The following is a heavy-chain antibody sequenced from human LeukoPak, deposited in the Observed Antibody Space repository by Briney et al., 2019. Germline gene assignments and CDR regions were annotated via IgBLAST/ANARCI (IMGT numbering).Heavy chain of an antibody. D-gene: IGHD2-2*01. CDR2: INHSGST. CDR1: GGSFSGYY. CDR3: ARAPYLYQLLFSYGGGHTWHDY. J-gene: IGHJ4*02. V-gene: IGHV4-34*01. Sequence: SETLSLTCAVYGGSFSGYYWSWIRQPPGKGLEWIGEINHSGSTNYNPSLKSRVTISVDTSKNQFSLKLSSVTAADTAVYYCARAPYLYQLLFSYGGGHTWHDYWGQGTLVTVSS.